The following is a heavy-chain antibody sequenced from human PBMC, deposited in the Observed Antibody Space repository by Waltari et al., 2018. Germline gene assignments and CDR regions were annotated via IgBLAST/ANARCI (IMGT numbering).Heavy chain of an antibody. D-gene: IGHD3-22*01. CDR1: GYTFTSYG. CDR3: AREGYYYDSSGYRGPFDY. CDR2: ISAYNGNT. V-gene: IGHV1-18*04. Sequence: QVQLVQSGAEVKKPGASVKVSCKASGYTFTSYGISWVRQAPGQGLEWMGWISAYNGNTNYAQKLQGRVTMTTDTSTSTAYMELRSLRSDDTAVYYCAREGYYYDSSGYRGPFDYWGQGTLVTVSS. J-gene: IGHJ4*02.